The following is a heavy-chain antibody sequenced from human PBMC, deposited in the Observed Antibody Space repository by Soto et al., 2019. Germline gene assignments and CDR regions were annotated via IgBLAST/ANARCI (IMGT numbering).Heavy chain of an antibody. V-gene: IGHV1-69*01. CDR2: IIPMFGTP. CDR1: GGAFNNYI. CDR3: ARGRDQPPVGLYFDS. J-gene: IGHJ4*02. Sequence: QVQLVQSGAEVKKPGSSVKVSCKASGGAFNNYIFDWVRQAPGQGLEWMGGIIPMFGTPKYAQTFQDRIAISADDSTGTAYMELSSLRFADTAIYYCARGRDQPPVGLYFDSWGEGTRVTVSS. D-gene: IGHD1-26*01.